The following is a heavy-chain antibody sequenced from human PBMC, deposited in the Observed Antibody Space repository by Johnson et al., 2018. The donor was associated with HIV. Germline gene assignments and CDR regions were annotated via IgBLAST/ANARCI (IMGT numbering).Heavy chain of an antibody. CDR2: LGSAGYT. CDR3: ARQGSATGAFDI. J-gene: IGHJ3*02. D-gene: IGHD1-26*01. CDR1: GFTFSSYD. Sequence: VQLVESGGGLVQPGGSLRLSCAASGFTFSSYDMHWVRQATGKGLEWVSALGSAGYTYYPGSVKGRFTISRDNAKNSLYLLMNSLRAGDTAVYYCARQGSATGAFDIWGQGTMVIVSS. V-gene: IGHV3-13*01.